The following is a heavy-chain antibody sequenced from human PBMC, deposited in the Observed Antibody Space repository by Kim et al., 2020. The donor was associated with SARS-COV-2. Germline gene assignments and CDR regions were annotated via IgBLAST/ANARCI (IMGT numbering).Heavy chain of an antibody. D-gene: IGHD3-3*01. Sequence: GGSLRLSCAASGFTFSSYAMSWVRQAPGKGLEWVSAISGSGGSTYYADSVKGRFTISRDNSKNTLYLQMNSLRAEDTAVYYCAKVIREGFWSGYYPTVKDAFDIWGQGTMVTVSS. CDR3: AKVIREGFWSGYYPTVKDAFDI. CDR2: ISGSGGST. CDR1: GFTFSSYA. V-gene: IGHV3-23*01. J-gene: IGHJ3*02.